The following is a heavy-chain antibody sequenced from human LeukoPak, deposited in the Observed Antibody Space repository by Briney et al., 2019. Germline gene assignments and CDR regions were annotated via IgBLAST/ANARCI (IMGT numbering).Heavy chain of an antibody. V-gene: IGHV4-4*09. D-gene: IGHD3-10*01. CDR2: IYPGGNT. CDR1: GGSMSSNY. CDR3: ARTYGAGSLPDV. J-gene: IGHJ6*04. Sequence: SETLSLICTVSGGSMSSNYWSWIRQPPGKGLEWIGYIYPGGNTNYNPSLKSRVTISVDTSKNQVSLRLSSVTAADTAVYYCARTYGAGSLPDVWGKGTTVTVSS.